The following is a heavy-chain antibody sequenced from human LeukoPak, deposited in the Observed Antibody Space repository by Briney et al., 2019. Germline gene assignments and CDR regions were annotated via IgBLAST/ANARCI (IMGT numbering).Heavy chain of an antibody. CDR3: AREGAYYYDSSGYYDY. CDR2: IKQDGSEK. Sequence: GGSLRLSCAASGFTFSSYWMSWVRQAPGKGLEWVANIKQDGSEKYYVDSVKGRFTISRDNAKNSLYLQMNSLRAEDTAVCYCAREGAYYYDSSGYYDYWGQGTLVTVSS. D-gene: IGHD3-22*01. CDR1: GFTFSSYW. V-gene: IGHV3-7*01. J-gene: IGHJ4*02.